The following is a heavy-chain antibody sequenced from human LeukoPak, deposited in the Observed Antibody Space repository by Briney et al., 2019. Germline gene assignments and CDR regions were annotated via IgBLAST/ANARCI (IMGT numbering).Heavy chain of an antibody. Sequence: SETLSLTCIVSGGSISTSAYYWGWIRQPLGEGLQWIGSIYYSGNTYYNSSLKSRVTISVDTSTSQFSLRLSSVTAADTAVYYCARVTGGWFDPWGQGTLVTVSS. CDR2: IYYSGNT. J-gene: IGHJ5*02. D-gene: IGHD2-15*01. CDR1: GGSISTSAYY. CDR3: ARVTGGWFDP. V-gene: IGHV4-39*01.